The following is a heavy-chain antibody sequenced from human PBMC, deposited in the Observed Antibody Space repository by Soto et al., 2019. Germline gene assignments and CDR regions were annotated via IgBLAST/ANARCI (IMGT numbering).Heavy chain of an antibody. J-gene: IGHJ5*02. Sequence: SETLSLTCTVSGGSISSGGYYWSWIRQHPGKGLEWIGYIYYSGSTYYNPSLKSRVTISVDTSRNQFSLKLSSVTAADTAVYYCARGGYCSSTSCPPPHWFDPWGQGTLVTVSS. CDR3: ARGGYCSSTSCPPPHWFDP. CDR1: GGSISSGGYY. D-gene: IGHD2-2*01. CDR2: IYYSGST. V-gene: IGHV4-31*03.